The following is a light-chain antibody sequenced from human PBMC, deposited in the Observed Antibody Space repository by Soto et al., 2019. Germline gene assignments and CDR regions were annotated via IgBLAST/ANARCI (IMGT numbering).Light chain of an antibody. V-gene: IGKV3-15*01. J-gene: IGKJ2*01. CDR2: GAS. Sequence: TVMTQSPTTLSVSPGERVTLSCRASQNVSSKLAWYQQKPGQAPRLLIYGASTRATGIPARFSGSGSETEFTLTISSLQSEDFAVYFCHQSNNWPPTFGQGTKLEIK. CDR1: QNVSSK. CDR3: HQSNNWPPT.